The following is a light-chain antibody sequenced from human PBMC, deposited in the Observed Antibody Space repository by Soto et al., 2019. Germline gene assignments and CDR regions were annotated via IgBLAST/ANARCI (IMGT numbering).Light chain of an antibody. J-gene: IGLJ2*01. V-gene: IGLV2-14*01. CDR3: SSYTSSSVV. Sequence: QSALTQPASVSGSPGQSITISCTGTSSDVGKYSYVSWYQQHPAKAPKLMIFEVSNRPSGVSNRFSGSKSGNTASLTISGLQAEDEADYYCSSYTSSSVVFGGGTKLTVL. CDR2: EVS. CDR1: SSDVGKYSY.